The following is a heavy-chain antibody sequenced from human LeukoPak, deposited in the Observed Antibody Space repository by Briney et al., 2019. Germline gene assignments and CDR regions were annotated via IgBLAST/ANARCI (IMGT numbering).Heavy chain of an antibody. CDR3: ARVSSLEKYYDFWSGYYYYYMDV. CDR1: GFTFSSYW. J-gene: IGHJ6*03. Sequence: PGGSLRLSCAASGFTFSSYWMSWVRQAPGKGLEWVANINEDGSEKYYVDSVKGRFTISRDNAKNSLYLQMNSLRAEDTAVYYCARVSSLEKYYDFWSGYYYYYMDVWGKGTTVTVSS. V-gene: IGHV3-7*01. D-gene: IGHD3-3*01. CDR2: INEDGSEK.